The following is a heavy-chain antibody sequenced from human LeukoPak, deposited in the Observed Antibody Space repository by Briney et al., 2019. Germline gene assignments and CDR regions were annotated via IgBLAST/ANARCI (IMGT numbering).Heavy chain of an antibody. CDR1: GGSFSGYD. V-gene: IGHV4-34*01. J-gene: IGHJ5*02. CDR3: ARGLITMVRGVKRGWFDP. CDR2: INHSGST. D-gene: IGHD3-10*01. Sequence: SETLSLTCAVYGGSFSGYDWSWIRQPPGKGLEWIGEINHSGSTNYYPSLKSRATISVDTSKKQSSLKLSSVTAADTAVYYCARGLITMVRGVKRGWFDPWGQGTLVTVSS.